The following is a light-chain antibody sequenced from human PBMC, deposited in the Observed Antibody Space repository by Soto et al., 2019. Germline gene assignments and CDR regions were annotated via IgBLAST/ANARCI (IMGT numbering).Light chain of an antibody. CDR1: SSDVGGYNY. CDR2: EVS. CDR3: SSFTSAYTFV. J-gene: IGLJ1*01. V-gene: IGLV2-14*01. Sequence: QSALTQPASVSGSAGQSIAISCTGTSSDVGGYNYVSWYQQHPGKAPKLLLSEVSKRPSGVSDLFSGSKSGNTASLTISGLQTQDEADYYCSSFTSAYTFVFGTGTKLTVL.